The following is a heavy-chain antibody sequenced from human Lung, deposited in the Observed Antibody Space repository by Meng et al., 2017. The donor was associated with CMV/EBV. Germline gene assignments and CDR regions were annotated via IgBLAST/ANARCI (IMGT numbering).Heavy chain of an antibody. V-gene: IGHV3-73*01. CDR3: TRPGWERSTGVWFDP. J-gene: IGHJ5*02. Sequence: FPFMGSAMHWVRQASGKGLEWVGRIRSKANSYATAYAASVKGRFTISRDDSKNTAYLQMNSLKTEDTAVYYCTRPGWERSTGVWFDPWGQGTLVTVSS. CDR2: IRSKANSYAT. CDR1: FPFMGSA. D-gene: IGHD1-26*01.